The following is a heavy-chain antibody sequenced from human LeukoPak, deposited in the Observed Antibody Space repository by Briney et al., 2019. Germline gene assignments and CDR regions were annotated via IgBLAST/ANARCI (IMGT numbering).Heavy chain of an antibody. J-gene: IGHJ5*02. CDR3: ARKPDIVVVPAAPDPFGP. D-gene: IGHD2-2*01. CDR2: INHSGST. Sequence: SETLSLTCAVYGGSFSGFYWRWIRPPPGKGLEWIGEINHSGSTNYNPSLKSRVTISLDTSKNQFSLKLSSVTPADAAVYYCARKPDIVVVPAAPDPFGPWGQGTLVTVSS. CDR1: GGSFSGFY. V-gene: IGHV4-34*01.